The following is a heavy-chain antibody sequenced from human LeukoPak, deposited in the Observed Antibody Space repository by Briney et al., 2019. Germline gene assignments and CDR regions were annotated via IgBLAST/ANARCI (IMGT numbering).Heavy chain of an antibody. J-gene: IGHJ4*02. D-gene: IGHD5-18*01. Sequence: WGSLRLSCAASGFIFSNYNMNWVRQTPGQGLEWLSYISSSSGTIYYADSVKGRFTISGDNAKNSLYLQMNSLRAEDTAVYYCARALGYSYGYAVDYWGQGTLVTVSS. CDR1: GFIFSNYN. CDR3: ARALGYSYGYAVDY. CDR2: ISSSSGTI. V-gene: IGHV3-48*01.